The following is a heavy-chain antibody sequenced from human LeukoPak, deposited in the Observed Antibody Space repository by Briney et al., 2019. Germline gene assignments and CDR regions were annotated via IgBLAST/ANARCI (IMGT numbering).Heavy chain of an antibody. D-gene: IGHD2/OR15-2a*01. CDR1: GYNLTELS. CDR3: AAEILLLKQLIPPLFDY. V-gene: IGHV1-24*01. J-gene: IGHJ4*02. CDR2: FDPEDGET. Sequence: ASVKVSCKVSGYNLTELSLYWVRQAPGKGLEWMGDFDPEDGETIFGQKLQGRVTMTEDTATDTAYIEVNSLRSEDTAVYYCAAEILLLKQLIPPLFDYWGQGTLVTVSS.